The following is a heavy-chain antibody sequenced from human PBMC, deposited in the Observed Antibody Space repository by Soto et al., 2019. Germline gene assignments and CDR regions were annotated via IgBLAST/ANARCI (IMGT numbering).Heavy chain of an antibody. J-gene: IGHJ6*02. Sequence: GASVKVSCKASGFTFTSSAVQWVRQARGQRLEWIGWIVVGSGNTNYAQKFQERVTITRDMSTSTAYMELSSLRSEDTAVYYCAADEGGDQLPPGMDVWGQGTTVTVSS. CDR2: IVVGSGNT. CDR3: AADEGGDQLPPGMDV. D-gene: IGHD2-2*01. CDR1: GFTFTSSA. V-gene: IGHV1-58*01.